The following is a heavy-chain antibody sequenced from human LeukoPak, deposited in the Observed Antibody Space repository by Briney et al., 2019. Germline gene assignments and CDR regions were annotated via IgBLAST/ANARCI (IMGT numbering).Heavy chain of an antibody. CDR3: VSWAGKYYLAPAYS. J-gene: IGHJ4*02. CDR1: GFTFSNYW. V-gene: IGHV3-7*01. CDR2: ISEDGSGK. Sequence: PGGSLRLSCAASGFTFSNYWMSWIRQAPGKGLEWAANISEDGSGKYYVDSVKGRFTISRDNAKNSLYLQMNSLRVEDTAVYYCVSWAGKYYLAPAYSWGQGTLVTVSS. D-gene: IGHD3-10*01.